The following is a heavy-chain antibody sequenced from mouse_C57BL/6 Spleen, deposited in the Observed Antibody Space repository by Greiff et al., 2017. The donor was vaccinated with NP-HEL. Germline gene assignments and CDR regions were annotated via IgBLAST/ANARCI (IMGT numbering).Heavy chain of an antibody. Sequence: EVKLMESGGGLVKPGGSLKLSCAASGFTFSDYGMHWVRQAPEKGLEWVAYISSGSSTIYYADTVKGRFTISRDNAKNTLFLQMTSLRSEDTAMYYCARPYYYGSSYGAMDYWGPGASVTVSS. CDR1: GFTFSDYG. CDR2: ISSGSSTI. CDR3: ARPYYYGSSYGAMDY. D-gene: IGHD1-1*01. V-gene: IGHV5-17*01. J-gene: IGHJ4*01.